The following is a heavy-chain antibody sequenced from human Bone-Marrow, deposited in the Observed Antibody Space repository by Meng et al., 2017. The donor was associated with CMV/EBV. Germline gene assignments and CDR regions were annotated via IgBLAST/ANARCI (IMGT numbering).Heavy chain of an antibody. CDR2: IIPIFGTA. J-gene: IGHJ6*01. CDR3: ARMTMVRGVIDYYYYGMDV. V-gene: IGHV1-69*05. D-gene: IGHD3-10*01. CDR1: GGTFSSYA. Sequence: SVKVSCKASGGTFSSYAISWVRQAPGQGLEWMGGIIPIFGTANYAQKFQGRVTITTDESTSTAYMELSSLRSEDTAVYYCARMTMVRGVIDYYYYGMDVWGQGTTVTGSS.